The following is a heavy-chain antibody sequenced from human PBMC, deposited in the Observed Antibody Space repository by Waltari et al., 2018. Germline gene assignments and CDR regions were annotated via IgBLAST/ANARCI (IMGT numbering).Heavy chain of an antibody. V-gene: IGHV3-23*01. CDR2: ISNSGADT. D-gene: IGHD3-16*01. J-gene: IGHJ4*02. Sequence: QLLESGGGLVQPGGSLRLSCSDSGLTFSIFAMSWVRQAPGKGLGWVSGISNSGADTDYADSVKGRFTISRDNSKKTLYLQMNSLRVEDTAVYYCAKDHGVAYWGRGTLVTVSA. CDR3: AKDHGVAY. CDR1: GLTFSIFA.